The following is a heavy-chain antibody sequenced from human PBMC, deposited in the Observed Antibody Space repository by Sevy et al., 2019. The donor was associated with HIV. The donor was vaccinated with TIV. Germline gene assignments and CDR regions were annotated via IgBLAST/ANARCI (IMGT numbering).Heavy chain of an antibody. Sequence: GGSLRLSCAASGFSFSKYWMSWVRQAPGKGLEWVANIKEDGSQKNYLESVKGRFTISRDNARNLLYLQMDNLRADCTAVYYCARDPDILSGYPSHYFDYWGQGTLVTVSS. CDR2: IKEDGSQK. D-gene: IGHD3-9*01. V-gene: IGHV3-7*01. CDR1: GFSFSKYW. J-gene: IGHJ4*02. CDR3: ARDPDILSGYPSHYFDY.